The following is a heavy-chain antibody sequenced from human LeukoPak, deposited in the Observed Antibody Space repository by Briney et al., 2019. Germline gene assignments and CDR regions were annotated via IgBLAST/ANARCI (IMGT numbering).Heavy chain of an antibody. V-gene: IGHV4-39*01. Sequence: PSETLSLTCTVSGGSISSSHDYWGWIRQPPGKGLEWIGSIYYSGSTYYNASLKSRVTISVDTSKNQFSLKLTSVTAADTAIYYCARQLPGMVRSYYFDYWGQGALVTVSS. CDR3: ARQLPGMVRSYYFDY. D-gene: IGHD4/OR15-4a*01. CDR2: IYYSGST. J-gene: IGHJ4*02. CDR1: GGSISSSHDY.